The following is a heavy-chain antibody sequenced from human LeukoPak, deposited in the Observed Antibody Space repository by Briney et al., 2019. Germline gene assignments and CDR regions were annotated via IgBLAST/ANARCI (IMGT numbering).Heavy chain of an antibody. J-gene: IGHJ5*02. Sequence: SETLSLTCTVCGGSISSYYWSWMRQPAGKGLEWIGRFYTSGSTNYNPSLKSQVTMSVDTSKNHFSLNLSSVTAADTAVYYCAREYVAGTTYWFDPWGQGTLVTVSS. CDR3: AREYVAGTTYWFDP. D-gene: IGHD1-7*01. CDR2: FYTSGST. CDR1: GGSISSYY. V-gene: IGHV4-4*07.